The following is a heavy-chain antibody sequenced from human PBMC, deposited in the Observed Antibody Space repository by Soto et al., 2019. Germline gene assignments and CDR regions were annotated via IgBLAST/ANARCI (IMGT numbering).Heavy chain of an antibody. CDR2: IYYSVST. D-gene: IGHD3-22*01. Sequence: SETLSLTCTVSGGSISSGGYYWSWIRQHPGKGLEWIGYIYYSVSTYYNPSLKSRVTISVDTSKNQFSLKLSSVTAADTAAYYWARNKNYYDSSGYYDYWGQGTLVTVAS. V-gene: IGHV4-31*03. J-gene: IGHJ4*02. CDR1: GGSISSGGYY. CDR3: ARNKNYYDSSGYYDY.